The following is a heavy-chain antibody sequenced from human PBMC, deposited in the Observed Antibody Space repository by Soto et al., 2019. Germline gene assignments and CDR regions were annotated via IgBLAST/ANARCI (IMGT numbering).Heavy chain of an antibody. D-gene: IGHD2-21*02. V-gene: IGHV3-48*02. J-gene: IGHJ6*02. Sequence: GSLRLSCAASGVTFSSYSMNWVRQAPGKGLEWVSYISSSSSTIYYADSVKGRFTISRDNAKNSLYLQMNSLRDEDTAVYYCAIDQDGGNSDYYYYGMDVWGQGPTVTVSS. CDR1: GVTFSSYS. CDR2: ISSSSSTI. CDR3: AIDQDGGNSDYYYYGMDV.